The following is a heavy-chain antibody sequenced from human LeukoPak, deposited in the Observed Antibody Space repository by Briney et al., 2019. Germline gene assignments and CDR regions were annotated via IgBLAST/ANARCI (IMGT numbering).Heavy chain of an antibody. J-gene: IGHJ4*02. D-gene: IGHD1-26*01. CDR3: ARESGSHPPYYYFDY. CDR1: GGTFSSYA. V-gene: IGHV1-69*13. Sequence: GASVKVSCKASGGTFSSYAISWVRQAPGQGLEWMGGIIPIFGTANYAQKFQGRVTIIADESTSTAYMELSSLRSEDTAVYYCARESGSHPPYYYFDYWGQGTLVTVSS. CDR2: IIPIFGTA.